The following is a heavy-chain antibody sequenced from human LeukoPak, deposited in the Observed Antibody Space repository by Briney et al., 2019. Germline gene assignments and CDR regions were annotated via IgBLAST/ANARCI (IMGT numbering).Heavy chain of an antibody. CDR3: ARFATTLTSG. V-gene: IGHV3-30*02. CDR2: VRFDETFK. J-gene: IGHJ4*02. D-gene: IGHD4-17*01. Sequence: GGSLRLSCAASGFTFSTSGMHWVRQTPGQGLEWVAFVRFDETFKYYADSVKGRFTISRDKSRNTVFLQMNSLRLEDTAVYYCARFATTLTSGWGQGTLVIVSS. CDR1: GFTFSTSG.